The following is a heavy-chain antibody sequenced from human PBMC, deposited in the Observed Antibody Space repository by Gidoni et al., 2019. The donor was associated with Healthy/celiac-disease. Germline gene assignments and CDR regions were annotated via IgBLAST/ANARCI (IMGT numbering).Heavy chain of an antibody. CDR3: ARSAPRPRITIFWGSGSFDY. V-gene: IGHV1-3*01. CDR1: GYTFTSYA. Sequence: QVQLVQSGAEVKKPGASVKVSCKASGYTFTSYAMHWVRQAPGQRLEWMGWINAGNGNTKYSQKFQGRVTITRDTSASTAYMELSSLRSEDTAVYYCARSAPRPRITIFWGSGSFDYWGQGTLVTVSS. J-gene: IGHJ4*02. D-gene: IGHD3-9*01. CDR2: INAGNGNT.